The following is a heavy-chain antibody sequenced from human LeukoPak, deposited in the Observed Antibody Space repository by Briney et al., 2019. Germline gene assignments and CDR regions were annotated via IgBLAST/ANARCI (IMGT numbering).Heavy chain of an antibody. J-gene: IGHJ6*02. CDR2: ISGSGGST. V-gene: IGHV3-23*01. CDR1: GFTFSSYA. D-gene: IGHD2-2*01. Sequence: PGGSLRLSCAASGFTFSSYAMSWVRQAPGKGLEWVSAISGSGGSTYYADSVKGRFTISRDNSKNTLYLQMNSLRAEDTAVYCCAKGLVPAAGKNYYYGMDVWGQGTTVTVSS. CDR3: AKGLVPAAGKNYYYGMDV.